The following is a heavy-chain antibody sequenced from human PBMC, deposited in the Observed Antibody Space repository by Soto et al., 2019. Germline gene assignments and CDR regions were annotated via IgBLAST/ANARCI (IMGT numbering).Heavy chain of an antibody. CDR3: AKDQCNYYHSSGYCWLFDY. V-gene: IGHV3-23*01. CDR1: GFTFSSYA. CDR2: INDSGGST. J-gene: IGHJ4*02. D-gene: IGHD3-22*01. Sequence: PGGSLRLSCGASGFTFSSYAMSWVRQTPGKGLEWVSTINDSGGSTYYADSVKGRFTISRDNSKNTVYLQMNSLRAEDTAVYYCAKDQCNYYHSSGYCWLFDYWGQGTLVTVSS.